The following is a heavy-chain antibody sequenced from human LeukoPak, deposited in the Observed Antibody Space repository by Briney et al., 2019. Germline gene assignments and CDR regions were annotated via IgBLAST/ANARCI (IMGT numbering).Heavy chain of an antibody. J-gene: IGHJ4*02. D-gene: IGHD2-15*01. CDR3: SRSGPGSCSGGSCYSNY. CDR1: GYTFTSYG. V-gene: IGHV1-18*01. CDR2: ISAYNGNT. Sequence: ASVKVSCKASGYTFTSYGISWVRQAPGQGLEWMGWISAYNGNTNYAQKPQGRITMTTDTSTNTAYMELRSLRSDDTAVYYCSRSGPGSCSGGSCYSNYWGQGTLVTVSS.